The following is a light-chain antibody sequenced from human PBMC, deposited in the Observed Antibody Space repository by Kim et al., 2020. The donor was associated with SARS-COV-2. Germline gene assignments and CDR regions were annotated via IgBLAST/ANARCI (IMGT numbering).Light chain of an antibody. CDR2: KAS. V-gene: IGKV1-5*03. Sequence: GDKGTITCRASKSISSGLAWNQKNPGKAPKLLIYKASSLESGVPSRCSGSGSGTEFTLTISSLKPDDFATYYCKQYNSYPWTFGQGTKVDSK. CDR1: KSISSG. J-gene: IGKJ1*01. CDR3: KQYNSYPWT.